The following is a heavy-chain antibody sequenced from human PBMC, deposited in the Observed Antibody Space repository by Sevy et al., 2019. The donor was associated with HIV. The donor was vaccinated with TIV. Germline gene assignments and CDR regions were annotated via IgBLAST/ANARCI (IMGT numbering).Heavy chain of an antibody. Sequence: GGSLRLSCAASGFTFNYYAMNWVRQAPGKGLEWISGISGSGGSTNYADSVKGRFTISRDNSKNTLYLQMNSLRAEDTAMYYCAIGRSPEVWRGDIDFWGQGTLVTVSS. J-gene: IGHJ4*02. CDR2: ISGSGGST. CDR1: GFTFNYYA. D-gene: IGHD3-3*01. V-gene: IGHV3-23*01. CDR3: AIGRSPEVWRGDIDF.